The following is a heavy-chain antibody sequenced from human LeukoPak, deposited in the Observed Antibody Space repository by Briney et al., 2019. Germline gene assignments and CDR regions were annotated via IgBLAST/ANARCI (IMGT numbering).Heavy chain of an antibody. CDR2: ISSSSSTI. V-gene: IGHV3-48*01. Sequence: GGSLRLSCAASGFTFSSYSMNWVRQAPGKGLEWVSYISSSSSTIYYADSVNGRFTISRDNAKNSLYLQMNSLRAEDTAVYYCARDLPQEVLVFDYWGQGTLVTVSS. CDR1: GFTFSSYS. CDR3: ARDLPQEVLVFDY. J-gene: IGHJ4*02.